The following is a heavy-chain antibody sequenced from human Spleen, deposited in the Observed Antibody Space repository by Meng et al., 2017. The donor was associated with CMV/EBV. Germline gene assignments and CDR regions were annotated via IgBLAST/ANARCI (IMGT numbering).Heavy chain of an antibody. Sequence: GESLKISCAASGFTFDSYAMSWVRQAPGKGLEWVSVTYGGGASYYADSVRGRFTVSRDTSRNTVHLQMNSLRGDDTALYYCARGLGFPDYWGQGTLVTVSS. D-gene: IGHD7-27*01. CDR3: ARGLGFPDY. V-gene: IGHV3-53*01. CDR2: TYGGGAS. J-gene: IGHJ4*02. CDR1: GFTFDSYA.